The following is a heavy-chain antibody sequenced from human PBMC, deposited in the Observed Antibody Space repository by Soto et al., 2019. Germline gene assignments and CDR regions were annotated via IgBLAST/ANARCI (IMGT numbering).Heavy chain of an antibody. J-gene: IGHJ4*02. D-gene: IGHD3-16*02. V-gene: IGHV4-59*01. CDR2: IYYSGST. CDR3: ARAPLYYLDY. Sequence: SETLSLTCTVSGGSISSYYWNWIRQPPGKGLEWIGYIYYSGSTNSNPSLKSRVTMSVDTSKNQFSLKLSSVTAADTAVYYCARAPLYYLDYWGQGTLVTVSS. CDR1: GGSISSYY.